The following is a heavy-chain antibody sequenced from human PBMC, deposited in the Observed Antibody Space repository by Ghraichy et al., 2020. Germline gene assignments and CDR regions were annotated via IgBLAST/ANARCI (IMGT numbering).Heavy chain of an antibody. D-gene: IGHD1-26*01. CDR3: ARQAGSPSYFDY. CDR1: NSSLSTYY. Sequence: SETLSLTCSVSNSSLSTYYWSWIRQPPGKELEWIGYIYYSGTAYYMPSLESRVTISIDTSKNQFSLQITSVTAADTAVYYCARQAGSPSYFDYWGQGMLVTVSS. CDR2: IYYSGTA. V-gene: IGHV4-59*01. J-gene: IGHJ4*02.